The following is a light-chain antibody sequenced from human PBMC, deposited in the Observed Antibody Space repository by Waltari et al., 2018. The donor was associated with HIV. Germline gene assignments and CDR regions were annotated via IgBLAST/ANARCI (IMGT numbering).Light chain of an antibody. CDR2: GAS. Sequence: TQSPSFSASVGDRVTINCQSSRDVSTVMAWYQQKSGAAPKLLVYGASFLEDGVPSRFSGSGSETDFALTIGCLQSEDFATYFCQQYSVFPFTFGQGTEVQIK. CDR1: RDVSTV. J-gene: IGKJ2*01. V-gene: IGKV1D-8*01. CDR3: QQYSVFPFT.